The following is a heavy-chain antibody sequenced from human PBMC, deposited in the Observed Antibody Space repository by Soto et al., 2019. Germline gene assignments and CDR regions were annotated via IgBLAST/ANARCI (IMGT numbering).Heavy chain of an antibody. D-gene: IGHD6-6*01. V-gene: IGHV3-21*01. CDR3: ATSIAAHLGYYTMDV. CDR1: GFTFSTYS. J-gene: IGHJ6*02. CDR2: ISGGSNDI. Sequence: EVQLVESGGGLVKPGGSLRLSCADYGFTFSTYSLNWVRQAPGKGLEWVSSISGGSNDIYYADSVRGRFTISRDNARDSLYLQMYSLSAEDTAIYFCATSIAAHLGYYTMDVWGQGTTVTVS.